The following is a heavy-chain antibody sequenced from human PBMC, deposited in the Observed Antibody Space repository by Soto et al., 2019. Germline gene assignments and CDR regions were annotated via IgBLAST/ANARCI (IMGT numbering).Heavy chain of an antibody. J-gene: IGHJ5*02. CDR1: GGSISSYY. CDR2: THDSGST. CDR3: ARHSYCSSICWFDP. Sequence: QVQLQESGPGLVKPSETLSLTCTVSGGSISSYYWSWIRQSPGKGLEWIGYTHDSGSTNYNPSLNRRVTLSVDTSKNQFSLKLSSVTAADTAVYYCARHSYCSSICWFDPWGQGTLVTVSS. V-gene: IGHV4-59*08. D-gene: IGHD2-2*01.